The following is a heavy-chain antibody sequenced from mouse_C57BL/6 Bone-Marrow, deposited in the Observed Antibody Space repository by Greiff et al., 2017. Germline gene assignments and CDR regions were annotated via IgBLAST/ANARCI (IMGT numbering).Heavy chain of an antibody. V-gene: IGHV8-8*01. CDR2: IWWDDDK. Sequence: QVPLKVSGPGLLQPSQTLSLTCSFSGFSLSTFGMGVGWIRQPSGKGLEWLAHIWWDDDKYYTPALKSRRTISKATSKNQVFLKIANVDTAETSTYYCARTGTCYYAMDYWGQGTSVTDSS. CDR1: GFSLSTFGMG. D-gene: IGHD4-1*01. J-gene: IGHJ4*01. CDR3: ARTGTCYYAMDY.